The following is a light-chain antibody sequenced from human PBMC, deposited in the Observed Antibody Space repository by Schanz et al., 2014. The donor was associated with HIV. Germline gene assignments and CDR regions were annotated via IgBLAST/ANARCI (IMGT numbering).Light chain of an antibody. Sequence: QSVLTQPPSVSGALGQRVTISCSGSRSNIGAGYDVHWYQQLPGTAPKLLIYSNNQRPSGVPDRFSGSKSGNTASLTISGLQAEDEADYYCCSYTTTSTYVFGAGTKLTVL. CDR1: RSNIGAGYD. CDR2: SNN. J-gene: IGLJ1*01. V-gene: IGLV1-40*01. CDR3: CSYTTTSTYV.